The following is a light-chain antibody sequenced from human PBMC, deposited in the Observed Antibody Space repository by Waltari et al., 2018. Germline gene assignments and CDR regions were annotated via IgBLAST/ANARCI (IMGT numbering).Light chain of an antibody. V-gene: IGKV3-11*01. CDR1: PIIDFQ. CDR2: DAS. Sequence: EIVLTQSPVTLSVSPGERVTLSCRASPIIDFQLSWYQQRPGQAPRLVISDASYRATGIPARFSGSGSGTDFTLTISSLEPEDIATYYCQQRSRWPLTFGGGTKVEF. CDR3: QQRSRWPLT. J-gene: IGKJ4*01.